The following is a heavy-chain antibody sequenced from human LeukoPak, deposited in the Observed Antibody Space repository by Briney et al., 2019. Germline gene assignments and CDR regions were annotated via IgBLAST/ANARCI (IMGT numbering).Heavy chain of an antibody. Sequence: GGSLRLSCEASGFTFNNYVMTWVRQAPGTGLEWVSSISASAAMTYYADSVKGRFTVSRDNSNNRLYLQMSCLTAADTAVYYCAKDRSIGTYYTFDHWGQRTLVTVSS. J-gene: IGHJ4*02. CDR1: GFTFNNYV. CDR3: AKDRSIGTYYTFDH. CDR2: ISASAAMT. V-gene: IGHV3-23*01. D-gene: IGHD1-26*01.